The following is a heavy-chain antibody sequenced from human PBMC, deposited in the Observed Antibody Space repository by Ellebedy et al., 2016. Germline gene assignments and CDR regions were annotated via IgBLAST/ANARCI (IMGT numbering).Heavy chain of an antibody. Sequence: SETLSLXXTVFGESFSGYFWSWIRQPPGKGLEWIAEINHSGTTNYNSSLKSRVTTSIDMSTNQFSLRLTSVTAADTAIYYCARLRYFYASGTYTYFGMDVWGQGTTVTVSS. CDR2: INHSGTT. J-gene: IGHJ6*02. CDR1: GESFSGYF. V-gene: IGHV4-34*01. CDR3: ARLRYFYASGTYTYFGMDV. D-gene: IGHD3-10*01.